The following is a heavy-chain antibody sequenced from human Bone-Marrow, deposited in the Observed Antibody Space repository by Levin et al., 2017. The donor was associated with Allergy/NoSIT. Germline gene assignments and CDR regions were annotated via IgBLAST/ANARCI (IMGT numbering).Heavy chain of an antibody. CDR2: ITTGSNYK. D-gene: IGHD1/OR15-1a*01. J-gene: IGHJ6*02. V-gene: IGHV3-21*01. Sequence: GGSLSLSCAASGFDFHIYVMNWVRQAPGKGLEWLSSITTGSNYKYYVDSVRGRFVISRDNGKNSLYLQMNSLRAEDTAVYYCARSHPLTGTTHFSYQDGMDVWGQGTSVTVSS. CDR1: GFDFHIYV. CDR3: ARSHPLTGTTHFSYQDGMDV.